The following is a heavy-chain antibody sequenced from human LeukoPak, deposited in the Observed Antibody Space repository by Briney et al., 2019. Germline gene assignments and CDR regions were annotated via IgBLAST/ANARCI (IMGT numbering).Heavy chain of an antibody. Sequence: ASVKVSCKASGYTFTSYDINWVRQATGQGLEWMGWMNPNGGNTGYAQKFQDRVTMTRNTSTSTAYMELSSLRSEDTAVYYCARGRWDIVVVVAATPHYYFDYWGQGTLVTVSS. D-gene: IGHD2-15*01. CDR3: ARGRWDIVVVVAATPHYYFDY. CDR2: MNPNGGNT. CDR1: GYTFTSYD. V-gene: IGHV1-8*01. J-gene: IGHJ4*02.